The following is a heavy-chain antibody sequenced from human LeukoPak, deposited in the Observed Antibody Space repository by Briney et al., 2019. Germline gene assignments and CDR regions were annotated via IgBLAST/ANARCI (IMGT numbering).Heavy chain of an antibody. J-gene: IGHJ5*02. CDR2: IHASGST. CDR3: ARGLVGTTGEQNWFDP. Sequence: SETLSLTCTVSAGSFSRYYWSWNRQPAGKGLEWIGRIHASGSTNYNPSLKSRVTISVNESQNQFSLKLTSVTAADTAVYYCARGLVGTTGEQNWFDPWGQGTLVTVSS. CDR1: AGSFSRYY. V-gene: IGHV4-4*07. D-gene: IGHD1-26*01.